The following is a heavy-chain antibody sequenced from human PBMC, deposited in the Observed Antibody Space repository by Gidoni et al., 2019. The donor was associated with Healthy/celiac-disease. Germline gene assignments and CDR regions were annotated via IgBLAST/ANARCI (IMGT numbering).Heavy chain of an antibody. Sequence: QVQLVESGGGVVQPGRSLRLSCAASGFTFCRYGMHWVRQAPGKGLEWVAVIWYDGSNKYYADSVKGRFTISRDNSKNTLYLQMNSLRAEDTAVYYCAREPDPDTAMVEGVDYWGQGTLVTVSS. D-gene: IGHD5-18*01. CDR3: AREPDPDTAMVEGVDY. V-gene: IGHV3-33*01. CDR1: GFTFCRYG. CDR2: IWYDGSNK. J-gene: IGHJ4*02.